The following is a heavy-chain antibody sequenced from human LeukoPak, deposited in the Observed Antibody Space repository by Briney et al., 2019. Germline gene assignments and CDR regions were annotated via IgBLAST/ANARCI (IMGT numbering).Heavy chain of an antibody. CDR3: ARSDVEAEGYYYYMDV. V-gene: IGHV3-23*01. D-gene: IGHD2-15*01. Sequence: GGSLRLSCAASGFTFSSYAMSWVRQAPGKGLEWVSAISGSGGSTYYADSVKGRFTISRDNSKNTLYLQMNSLRAEDTAVYYCARSDVEAEGYYYYMDVWGKGTTVTVSS. CDR2: ISGSGGST. J-gene: IGHJ6*03. CDR1: GFTFSSYA.